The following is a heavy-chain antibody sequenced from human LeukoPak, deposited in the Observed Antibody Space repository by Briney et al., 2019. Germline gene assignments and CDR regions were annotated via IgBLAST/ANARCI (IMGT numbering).Heavy chain of an antibody. CDR3: ARGGSSDPVDY. Sequence: SETLSLTCTVSGYSISSGYYWGWIRQPPGKGLEWIGSIYHSGSTYYNPSLKSRVTISVDTSKNQFSLKLSSVTAADTDVYYCARGGSSDPVDYWGQGTLVTVSS. CDR2: IYHSGST. CDR1: GYSISSGYY. J-gene: IGHJ4*02. D-gene: IGHD1-26*01. V-gene: IGHV4-38-2*02.